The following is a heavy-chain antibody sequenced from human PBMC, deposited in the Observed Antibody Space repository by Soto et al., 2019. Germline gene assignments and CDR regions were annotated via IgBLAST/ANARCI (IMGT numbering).Heavy chain of an antibody. J-gene: IGHJ3*02. V-gene: IGHV4-34*01. D-gene: IGHD3-22*01. CDR2: INQSGST. Sequence: HPGKGLEWIGQINQSGSTNYSPSLKSRVTVSVDTSNNQFSLKLHSVTAADTAVYYCARGRYSDSSGFYDAFDIWGQGTMVTVSS. CDR3: ARGRYSDSSGFYDAFDI.